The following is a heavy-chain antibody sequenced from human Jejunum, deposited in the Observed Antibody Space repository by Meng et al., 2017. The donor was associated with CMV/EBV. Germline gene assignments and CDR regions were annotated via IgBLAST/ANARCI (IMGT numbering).Heavy chain of an antibody. Sequence: TFSRYGMNWVRHAPGKGLEWLSSISSNSIYIHYADSVRGRFTISRDDATNSLYLQMNSLRAEDTAVYYCARPGYCSGNSCRFYFDYWGQGIPVTVSS. D-gene: IGHD2-15*01. J-gene: IGHJ4*02. V-gene: IGHV3-21*01. CDR2: ISSNSIYI. CDR3: ARPGYCSGNSCRFYFDY. CDR1: TFSRYG.